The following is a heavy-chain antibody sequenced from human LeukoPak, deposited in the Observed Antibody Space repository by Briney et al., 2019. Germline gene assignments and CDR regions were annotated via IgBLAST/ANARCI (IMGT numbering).Heavy chain of an antibody. V-gene: IGHV3-21*01. D-gene: IGHD3-22*01. Sequence: AGGSLRLSCAASGFTFSSYRMNWVRQAPGKGLEWVSSISSGSKYIYYADSLKGRFTISRDNSKNTLYLQMNSLRAEDTAVYYCARGPYYYDSSGYLDYWGQGTLVTVSS. CDR2: ISSGSKYI. J-gene: IGHJ4*02. CDR3: ARGPYYYDSSGYLDY. CDR1: GFTFSSYR.